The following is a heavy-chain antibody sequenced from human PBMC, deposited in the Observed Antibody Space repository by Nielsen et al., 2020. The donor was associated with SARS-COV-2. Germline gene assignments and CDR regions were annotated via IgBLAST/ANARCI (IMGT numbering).Heavy chain of an antibody. CDR3: ARVWIQSAFNI. CDR1: GYTFTSYY. CDR2: IIPIFGTA. V-gene: IGHV1-69*06. D-gene: IGHD5-18*01. J-gene: IGHJ3*02. Sequence: SVKVSCKASGYTFTSYYMHWVRQAPGQGLEWMGGIIPIFGTANYAQKFQGRVTITADKSTSTAYMELSSLRSEDTAVYYCARVWIQSAFNIWGQGTMVTVSS.